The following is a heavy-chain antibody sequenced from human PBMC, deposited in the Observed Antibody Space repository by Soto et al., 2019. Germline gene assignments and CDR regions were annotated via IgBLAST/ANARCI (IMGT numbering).Heavy chain of an antibody. J-gene: IGHJ6*02. V-gene: IGHV1-8*01. CDR3: AKQGVRGMDV. Sequence: QVQLVQSGAEVKKPGASVKVSCKASGYTFPRYVINCVRQANGQGLEWLGWMNPNSANTGYAQKCQGSVPMTSNRSSSTAYRVMSSLGSDESAVYYCAKQGVRGMDVWGQGTTVTVSS. D-gene: IGHD3-10*01. CDR1: GYTFPRYV. CDR2: MNPNSANT.